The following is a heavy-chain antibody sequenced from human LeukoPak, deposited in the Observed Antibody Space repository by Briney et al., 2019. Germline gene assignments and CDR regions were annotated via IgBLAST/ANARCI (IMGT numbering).Heavy chain of an antibody. V-gene: IGHV3-33*01. CDR1: GFTFSSYG. CDR2: IWYDGSNK. Sequence: GGSLRLSCAASGFTFSSYGMHWVRQAPGKGLEWVAVIWYDGSNKYYADSVKGRFTISRDNSKSTLYLQMNSLRAEDTAVYYCARDMGMVRGDYWGQGTLVTVSS. D-gene: IGHD6-13*01. J-gene: IGHJ4*02. CDR3: ARDMGMVRGDY.